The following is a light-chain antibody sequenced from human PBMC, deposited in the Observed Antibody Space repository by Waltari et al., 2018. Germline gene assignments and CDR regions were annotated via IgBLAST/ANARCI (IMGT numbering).Light chain of an antibody. V-gene: IGKV3-15*01. CDR1: QSVSNN. J-gene: IGKJ2*01. CDR3: QKYNNWPPEYT. Sequence: EIVMTQSPATLSLSPGERATLSSRPSQSVSNNLAWYQQKPGQAPRRLIYGPCTRATGITARFSGSGSGTEFTLTISSLQSEDFAVYYCQKYNNWPPEYTFGQGTKLEIQ. CDR2: GPC.